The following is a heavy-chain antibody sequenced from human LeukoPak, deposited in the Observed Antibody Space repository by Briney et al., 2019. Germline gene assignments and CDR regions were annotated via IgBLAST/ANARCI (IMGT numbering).Heavy chain of an antibody. Sequence: GGSLRLSCSVSGFTFSTYVMHWVRQAPGKGLEYVSAISSNGDNTYYADSVKGRFTISRDNSKNTLYLQMSSLRADDTAEYYCVRGTGYWGQGALVTVSS. CDR1: GFTFSTYV. V-gene: IGHV3-64D*06. CDR3: VRGTGY. J-gene: IGHJ4*02. CDR2: ISSNGDNT.